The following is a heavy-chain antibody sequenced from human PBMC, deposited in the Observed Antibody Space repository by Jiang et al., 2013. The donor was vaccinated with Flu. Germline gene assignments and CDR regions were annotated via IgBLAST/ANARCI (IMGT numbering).Heavy chain of an antibody. CDR3: VCLLHYYNDLDV. Sequence: YGSGLVKPSETLFLTCNVSGASISSNSYYWGWIRQSPGKGLEWIGSLYSLGSTYYSPSFKSRVTISGDTSKNQYSVNLSSVTAADTAVYYCVCLLHYYNDLDVWGQGTSVIVSS. CDR2: LYSLGST. CDR1: GASISSNSYY. J-gene: IGHJ6*02. V-gene: IGHV4-39*01. D-gene: IGHD3-10*02.